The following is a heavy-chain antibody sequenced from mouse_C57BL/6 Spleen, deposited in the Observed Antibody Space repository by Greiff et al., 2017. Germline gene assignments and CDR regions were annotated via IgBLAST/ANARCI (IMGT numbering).Heavy chain of an antibody. Sequence: QVQLQQPGAELVRPGSSVKLSCKASGYTFTSYWMDWVKQRPGQGLEWIGNIYPSDSETHYNQKFKDKATLTVDKSSSTAYMQLSSLTSEDSAVYYCARVGAYYDYYGPWFAYWGQGTLVTVSA. J-gene: IGHJ3*01. CDR1: GYTFTSYW. V-gene: IGHV1-61*01. CDR2: IYPSDSET. D-gene: IGHD2-4*01. CDR3: ARVGAYYDYYGPWFAY.